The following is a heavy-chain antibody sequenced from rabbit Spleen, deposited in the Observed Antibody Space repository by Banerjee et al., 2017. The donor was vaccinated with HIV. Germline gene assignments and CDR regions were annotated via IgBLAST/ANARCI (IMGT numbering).Heavy chain of an antibody. CDR2: MYPDGVGST. Sequence: QSLEESGGDMVKPGASLTLTCTASGFSFSRSYYMCWVRQAPGKGLEWIGCMYPDGVGSTAYASWAKGRFTISKTSSTMVTLQMTSLTAADTATYFCARGSAAMTMVITGYYLNLWGQGTLVTVS. CDR3: ARGSAAMTMVITGYYLNL. D-gene: IGHD2-1*01. J-gene: IGHJ4*01. V-gene: IGHV1S40*01. CDR1: GFSFSRSYY.